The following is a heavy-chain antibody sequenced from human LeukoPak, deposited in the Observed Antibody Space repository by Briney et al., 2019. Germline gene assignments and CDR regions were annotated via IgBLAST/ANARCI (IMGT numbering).Heavy chain of an antibody. V-gene: IGHV4-34*01. Sequence: SETVSLTCAVYGGSFSGYYWSWIRQPPGKGLEWIGEINHSGSTNYNPSLKRRVTISVDTSKNQFSLKLSSVTAADTAVYYCARTRGYCSGGSCYPTYYYYYMHVWGKGTTVTVTS. CDR3: ARTRGYCSGGSCYPTYYYYYMHV. D-gene: IGHD2-15*01. J-gene: IGHJ6*03. CDR2: INHSGST. CDR1: GGSFSGYY.